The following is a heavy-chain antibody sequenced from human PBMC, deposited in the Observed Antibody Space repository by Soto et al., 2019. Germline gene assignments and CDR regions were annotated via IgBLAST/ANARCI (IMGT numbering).Heavy chain of an antibody. CDR1: GFTFSSYW. J-gene: IGHJ4*02. V-gene: IGHV3-7*01. Sequence: PGGSLRLSCAASGFTFSSYWMSWVRQAPGKGLEWVANIKQDGSEKYYVDSVKGRFTISRDNAKNSLYLQMNSLRAEDTAVYYCARDRGAAAGTAFDYWGQGTLVTVSS. CDR3: ARDRGAAAGTAFDY. D-gene: IGHD6-13*01. CDR2: IKQDGSEK.